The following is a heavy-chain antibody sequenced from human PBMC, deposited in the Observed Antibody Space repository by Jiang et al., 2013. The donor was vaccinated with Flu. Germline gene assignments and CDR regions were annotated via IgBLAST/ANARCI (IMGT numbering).Heavy chain of an antibody. CDR2: ISSSGSTI. CDR3: ARHVIRNYWDAFDI. CDR1: GFTFSDYY. V-gene: IGHV3-11*01. Sequence: QLVESGGGLVKPGGSLSLSCAASGFTFSDYYMSWIRQAPGKGLEWVSYISSSGSTIYYADSVKGRFTISRDNAKNSLYLQMNSLRAEDTAVYYCARHVIRNYWDAFDIWGQGTMVTVSS. D-gene: IGHD1-7*01. J-gene: IGHJ3*02.